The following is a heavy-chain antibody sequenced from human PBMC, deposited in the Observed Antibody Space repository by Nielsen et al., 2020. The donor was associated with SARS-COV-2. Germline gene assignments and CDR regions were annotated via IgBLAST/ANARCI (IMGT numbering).Heavy chain of an antibody. J-gene: IGHJ5*02. CDR3: ARMVRAQWLAP. CDR2: MNPNSGNT. CDR1: GYTFTSYG. V-gene: IGHV1-8*02. D-gene: IGHD6-19*01. Sequence: ASVKVSCKASGYTFTSYGISWVRQAPGQGLEWMGWMNPNSGNTGYAQKFQGRVTMTRNTSISTAYMELSSLRSEDTAVYYCARMVRAQWLAPWGQGTLVTVSS.